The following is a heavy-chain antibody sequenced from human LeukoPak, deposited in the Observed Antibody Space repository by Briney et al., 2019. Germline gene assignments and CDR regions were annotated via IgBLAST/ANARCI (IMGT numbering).Heavy chain of an antibody. CDR2: IYYSGNT. V-gene: IGHV4-61*08. CDR1: GGSISSGGYY. J-gene: IGHJ5*02. Sequence: SETLSLTCTVSGGSISSGGYYWSWIRQPPGKGLEWIGYIYYSGNTNYNPSLKSRVTISVDTSKNQFSLKLNSVTAADTAVYYCARGKYSSSPWWFDPWGQGTLVTVS. D-gene: IGHD6-6*01. CDR3: ARGKYSSSPWWFDP.